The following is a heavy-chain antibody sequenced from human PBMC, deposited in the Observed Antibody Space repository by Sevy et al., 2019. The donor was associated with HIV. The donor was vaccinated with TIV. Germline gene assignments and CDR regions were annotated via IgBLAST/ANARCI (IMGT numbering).Heavy chain of an antibody. V-gene: IGHV1-2*02. CDR2: INPDSGGP. Sequence: ASVKVSCKASGYTFTGYYMHWVRQAPGQGLEWMAWINPDSGGPNYAPKFQGRVTLTRDTSISTAYMELSRLKSDDTAVYYCVRDDRDGYFDYWGQGTLVTVSS. CDR3: VRDDRDGYFDY. CDR1: GYTFTGYY. J-gene: IGHJ4*02.